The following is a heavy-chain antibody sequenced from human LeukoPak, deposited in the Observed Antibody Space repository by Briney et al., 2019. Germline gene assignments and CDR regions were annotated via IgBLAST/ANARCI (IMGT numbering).Heavy chain of an antibody. J-gene: IGHJ4*02. V-gene: IGHV1-18*01. Sequence: ASVKVSFTASGYTFTSYGISWVRQAPGQGLEWMGWISAYNGNTNYAQKLQGRVTMTTDTSTSTAYMELRSLRSDDTAVYYCARVYSSGRFDYWGQGTLVTVSS. CDR1: GYTFTSYG. CDR3: ARVYSSGRFDY. D-gene: IGHD6-19*01. CDR2: ISAYNGNT.